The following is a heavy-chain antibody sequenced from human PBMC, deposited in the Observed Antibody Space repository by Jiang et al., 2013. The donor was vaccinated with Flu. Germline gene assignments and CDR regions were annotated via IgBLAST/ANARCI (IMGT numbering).Heavy chain of an antibody. D-gene: IGHD3-10*01. J-gene: IGHJ4*02. CDR1: GDSVSSNNAA. CDR3: VRSSGALDY. CDR2: TYYRSKWYN. V-gene: IGHV6-1*01. Sequence: QTLSLTCAISGDSVSSNNAAWNWIRQSPSRGLEWLGRTYYRSKWYNDYVASMKSRITINPDTSKNHFSLQLSFVTPEDTAVYYCVRSSGALDYWGQGTLVTVSS.